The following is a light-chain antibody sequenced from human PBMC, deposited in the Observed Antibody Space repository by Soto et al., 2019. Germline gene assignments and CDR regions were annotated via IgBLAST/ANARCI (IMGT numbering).Light chain of an antibody. CDR3: QSYDSSLSGVV. V-gene: IGLV1-40*01. CDR2: GNS. J-gene: IGLJ2*01. CDR1: SSNIGAGYD. Sequence: QSALTQPPSVSGAPGQRVTISCTGSSSNIGAGYDVHWYQQLPGTAPKVLIYGNSNRPSGVPDRFSGSKSGTSASLAITGLQAEDEADHYCQSYDSSLSGVVFGGGTKLTVL.